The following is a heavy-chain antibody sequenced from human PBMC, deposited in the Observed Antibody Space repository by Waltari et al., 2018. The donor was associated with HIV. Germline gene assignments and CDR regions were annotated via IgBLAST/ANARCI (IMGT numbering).Heavy chain of an antibody. J-gene: IGHJ3*02. CDR3: ARRKKDYYDSSGHYERGAFDI. Sequence: GQLVQSGAEVKKPGESLKISCKGSGYSFDSYWVGWLRQMPGKGLECMGIIYPGDSDTRYRPSFQGPVTISADKSISTAYLQWNSLQASDTAIYYCARRKKDYYDSSGHYERGAFDIWGQGTMVTVSA. V-gene: IGHV5-51*01. CDR1: GYSFDSYW. CDR2: IYPGDSDT. D-gene: IGHD3-22*01.